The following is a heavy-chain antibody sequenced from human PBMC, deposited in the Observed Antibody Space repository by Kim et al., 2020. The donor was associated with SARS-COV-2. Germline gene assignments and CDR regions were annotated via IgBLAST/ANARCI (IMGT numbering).Heavy chain of an antibody. CDR2: INAGNGNT. V-gene: IGHV1-3*01. CDR1: GYTFTSYA. D-gene: IGHD3-16*01. J-gene: IGHJ6*02. Sequence: ASVKVSCKASGYTFTSYAMHWVRQAPGQRLEWMGWINAGNGNTKYSQKFQGRVTITRDTSASTAYMELSSLRSEDTAVYYCARDRLWANPPYYYYGMDVWGQGTTVTVSS. CDR3: ARDRLWANPPYYYYGMDV.